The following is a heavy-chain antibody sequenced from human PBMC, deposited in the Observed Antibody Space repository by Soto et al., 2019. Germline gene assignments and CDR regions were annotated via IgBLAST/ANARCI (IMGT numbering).Heavy chain of an antibody. CDR1: GFTFNDYV. CDR2: MTYDGATE. V-gene: IGHV3-30*14. D-gene: IGHD3-3*02. CDR3: ARVRLSIAVNDALDV. Sequence: QVHLVESGGGVVQPGRSLRLSCAASGFTFNDYVIHWVRQAAGKGLEWVASMTYDGATEYYADSVKGRFTVSRDNSKRTLSLQMNSLRPEDTAVYYCARVRLSIAVNDALDVWGQGTTATVSS. J-gene: IGHJ3*01.